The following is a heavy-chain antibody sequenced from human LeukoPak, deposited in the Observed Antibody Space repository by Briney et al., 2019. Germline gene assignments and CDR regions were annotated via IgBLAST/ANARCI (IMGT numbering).Heavy chain of an antibody. Sequence: ASVKVPCKASGYTFTGYYMHWVRQAPGQGLEWMGWINPNSGGTNYAQKFQGRVTMTRDTSISTAYMELSRLRSDDTAVYYCARARIIMVRGVITTGFQHWGQGTLVTVSS. D-gene: IGHD3-10*01. CDR1: GYTFTGYY. V-gene: IGHV1-2*02. J-gene: IGHJ1*01. CDR2: INPNSGGT. CDR3: ARARIIMVRGVITTGFQH.